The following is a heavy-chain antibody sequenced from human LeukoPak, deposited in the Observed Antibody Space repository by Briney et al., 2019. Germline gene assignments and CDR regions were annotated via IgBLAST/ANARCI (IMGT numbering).Heavy chain of an antibody. J-gene: IGHJ3*02. CDR2: INPNSGGT. V-gene: IGHV1-2*02. Sequence: ASVKVSCKASGYTFTSYGISWVRQAPGQGLEWMGWINPNSGGTNYAQKFQGRVTMTRDTSISTAYMELSRLRSDDTAVYYCYGSGSYYRPDAFDIWGQGTMVTASS. CDR1: GYTFTSYG. CDR3: YGSGSYYRPDAFDI. D-gene: IGHD3-10*01.